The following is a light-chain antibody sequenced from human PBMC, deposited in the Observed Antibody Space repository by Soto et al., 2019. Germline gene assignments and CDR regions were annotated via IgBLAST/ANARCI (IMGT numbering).Light chain of an antibody. J-gene: IGLJ1*01. CDR2: EGS. V-gene: IGLV2-23*01. CDR3: CSYAGGGSYG. CDR1: SSDVGSYNL. Sequence: QSALPQPASVSGSPGQSITISCTGSSSDVGSYNLVSWYQQHPGKAHKLMIYEGSNRPSGVSNRFSGAKSGNTASLTISGLQAEDEADYYCCSYAGGGSYGFGPGTKVTVL.